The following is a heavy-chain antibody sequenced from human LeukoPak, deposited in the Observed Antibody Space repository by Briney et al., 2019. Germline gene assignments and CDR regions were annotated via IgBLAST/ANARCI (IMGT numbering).Heavy chain of an antibody. CDR1: DFSFSTYW. J-gene: IGHJ1*01. V-gene: IGHV3-74*01. CDR3: ASVHH. Sequence: GGSLRLSCVASDFSFSTYWMYWVRQAPGKGLVWVSRINPDGSSTRYADSVKGRFTISRDNARNTLHLQMDSLRAEDTAVYYCASVHHWGRGTLVTVSS. CDR2: INPDGSST.